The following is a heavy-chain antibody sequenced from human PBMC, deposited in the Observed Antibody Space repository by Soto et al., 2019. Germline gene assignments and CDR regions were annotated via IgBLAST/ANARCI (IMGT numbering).Heavy chain of an antibody. CDR3: VRAASCSSYRNYFDL. CDR2: VSSHSSTT. Sequence: VQLVESGGGLVQSGGSLRLSCAASGFTFSTYSMNWVRQAPGKGLEWVSYVSSHSSTTYYADSVKGRSSISRDNAENSLYLQMTILRDEHTAVYYCVRAASCSSYRNYFDLWGQGTLVTVSS. D-gene: IGHD4-4*01. J-gene: IGHJ5*02. V-gene: IGHV3-48*02. CDR1: GFTFSTYS.